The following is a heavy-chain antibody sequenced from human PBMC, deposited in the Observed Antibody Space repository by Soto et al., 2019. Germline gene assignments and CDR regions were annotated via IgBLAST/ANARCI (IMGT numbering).Heavy chain of an antibody. CDR2: INADNGNT. J-gene: IGHJ4*02. CDR3: TRSAISPYGGLIGPFDY. D-gene: IGHD3-16*02. V-gene: IGHV1-3*01. CDR1: GYTFTSYA. Sequence: GPSVKVSCKAAGYTFTSYAMRWVRQAPGQGLEWMGWINADNGNTKYAQKFQGRLTITSDTSANTVYMELNSLTSEDTAMYYCTRSAISPYGGLIGPFDYWGQGNLVTVSS.